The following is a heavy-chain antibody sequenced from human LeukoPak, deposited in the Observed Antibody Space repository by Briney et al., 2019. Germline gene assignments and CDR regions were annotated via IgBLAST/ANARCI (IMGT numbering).Heavy chain of an antibody. CDR1: GFTFRNSA. CDR2: ISSNGGST. D-gene: IGHD1-1*01. Sequence: GGSLRLSCAASGFTFRNSAMHWVRQAARKGLEYVSGISSNGGSTYYANAVKGRFTISRDNSKNTVYLQMGSLRAEDMAVYYCARWYNSLDVWGQGTTVTVSS. V-gene: IGHV3-64*01. J-gene: IGHJ6*02. CDR3: ARWYNSLDV.